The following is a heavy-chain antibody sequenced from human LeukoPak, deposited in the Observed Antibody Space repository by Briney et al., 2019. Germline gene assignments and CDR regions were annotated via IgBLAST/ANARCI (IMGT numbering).Heavy chain of an antibody. CDR1: GGSISSSSYY. V-gene: IGHV4-39*01. CDR3: ARQIIVGAPRPYFDY. D-gene: IGHD1-26*01. J-gene: IGHJ4*02. Sequence: PSETLSLTCTVSGGSISSSSYYWGWIRQPPGKGLEWIGSIYYSGSTYYNPSLKSRVTISVDTSKNQFSLKLSSVTAADTAVYYCARQIIVGAPRPYFDYWGQGTLVTVSS. CDR2: IYYSGST.